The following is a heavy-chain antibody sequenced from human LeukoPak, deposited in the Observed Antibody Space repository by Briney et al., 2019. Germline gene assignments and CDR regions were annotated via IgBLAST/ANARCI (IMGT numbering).Heavy chain of an antibody. J-gene: IGHJ5*02. V-gene: IGHV3-7*01. CDR1: GFTFSSYW. CDR2: IKQDGSEK. D-gene: IGHD3-22*01. CDR3: ARDRGDDTSTFYPNWFDP. Sequence: PEGSLRLSCAASGFTFSSYWMSWVRQAPGKGLEWVANIKQDGSEKYYVDSVKGRFTISRDNAKNSLCLQMNSLTAEDTAVYYCARDRGDDTSTFYPNWFDPWGQGTLVTVSS.